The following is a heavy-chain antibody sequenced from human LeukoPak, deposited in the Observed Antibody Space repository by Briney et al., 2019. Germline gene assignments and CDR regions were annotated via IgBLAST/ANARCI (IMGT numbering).Heavy chain of an antibody. V-gene: IGHV4-34*01. J-gene: IGHJ4*02. Sequence: SETLSLTCAVYGGSFSGYYWSWIRQPPGKGLEWIGEINHSGSTYYNPSLKSRVTISVDTSKNQFSLKLSSVTAADTAVYYCAVARDGYNSPFDYWGQGTLVTVSS. D-gene: IGHD5-24*01. CDR3: AVARDGYNSPFDY. CDR2: INHSGST. CDR1: GGSFSGYY.